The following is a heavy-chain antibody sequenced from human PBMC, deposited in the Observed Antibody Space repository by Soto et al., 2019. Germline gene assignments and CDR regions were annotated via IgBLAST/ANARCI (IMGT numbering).Heavy chain of an antibody. Sequence: GASVKVSCKASGYTFTNYVFNWVRQAPGQGLEWMPWISANIGNTNYVQKLQDRLTLTTDTSTSTAYMELRSLRSDDTAVYYCASSGPPQNSGESHTSGWYFASRYWGQGTLVTVSS. D-gene: IGHD6-19*01. CDR3: ASSGPPQNSGESHTSGWYFASRY. J-gene: IGHJ4*02. CDR1: GYTFTNYV. V-gene: IGHV1-18*01. CDR2: ISANIGNT.